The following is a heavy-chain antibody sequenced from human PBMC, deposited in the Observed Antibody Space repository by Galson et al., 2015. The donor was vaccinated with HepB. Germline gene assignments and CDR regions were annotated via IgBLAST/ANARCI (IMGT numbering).Heavy chain of an antibody. CDR2: IIPIFGIA. V-gene: IGHV1-69*13. D-gene: IGHD6-13*01. CDR1: GGTFSSYA. CDR3: ARDRSAAADYYYGMDV. J-gene: IGHJ6*02. Sequence: SVKVSCKASGGTFSSYAISWVRQAPGQGLEWMGGIIPIFGIANYAQKFQGRVTITADESTSTAYMELSSLRSEDTAVYYCARDRSAAADYYYGMDVWGQGTTVTVS.